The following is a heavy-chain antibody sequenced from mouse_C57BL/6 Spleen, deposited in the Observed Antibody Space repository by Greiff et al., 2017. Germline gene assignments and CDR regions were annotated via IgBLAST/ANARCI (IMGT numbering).Heavy chain of an antibody. V-gene: IGHV1-50*01. CDR3: ARRDGNLYAMDY. D-gene: IGHD2-1*01. CDR2: IDPSDSYT. Sequence: QVQLQQPGAELVKPGASVKLSCKASGYTFTSYWMQWVKQRPGQGLAWIGEIDPSDSYTNYNQKFKGKATLTVDTSSSTAYMQLSSLTSEDSAVDYCARRDGNLYAMDYWGQGTSVTVSS. CDR1: GYTFTSYW. J-gene: IGHJ4*01.